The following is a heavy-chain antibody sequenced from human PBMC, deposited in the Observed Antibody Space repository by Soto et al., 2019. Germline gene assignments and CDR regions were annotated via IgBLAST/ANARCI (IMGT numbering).Heavy chain of an antibody. V-gene: IGHV4-39*01. CDR2: IYYSGST. D-gene: IGHD4-17*01. CDR3: ARIDYGDYAEYFQH. J-gene: IGHJ1*01. Sequence: QLQLQESGPGLVKPSETLSLTCTVSGGSISSSSYYWGWIRQPPGKGLEWIGSIYYSGSTYYNPSLKSRVTISVDTSKNQFSLKLSSVTAADTAVYYCARIDYGDYAEYFQHWGQGTLVTVSS. CDR1: GGSISSSSYY.